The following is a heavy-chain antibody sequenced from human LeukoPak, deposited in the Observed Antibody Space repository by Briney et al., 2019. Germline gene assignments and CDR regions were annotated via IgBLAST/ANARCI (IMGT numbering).Heavy chain of an antibody. CDR2: ISGGGAST. CDR3: AKDKARYGMDV. V-gene: IGHV3-23*01. Sequence: GGSLRLSCAASGFTFSSYAMTWVRQAPGKGLEWVSAISGGGASTYYADSVKGRFTISRDNSKNTLYLQMNSLRAEDTAVYYCAKDKARYGMDVWGKGTTVTVSS. J-gene: IGHJ6*04. CDR1: GFTFSSYA.